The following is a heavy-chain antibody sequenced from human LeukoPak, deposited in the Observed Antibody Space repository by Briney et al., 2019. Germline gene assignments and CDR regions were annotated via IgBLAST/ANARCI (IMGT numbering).Heavy chain of an antibody. J-gene: IGHJ4*02. CDR1: GFTFSSYA. CDR2: IKQDGSEK. Sequence: PGGSLRLSCAASGFTFSSYAMSWVRQAPGKGLEWVANIKQDGSEKYYVDSVKGRFTISRDNAKNSLYLQMNSLRAEDTAVYYCARDRRWLHDYWGQGTLVTVSS. CDR3: ARDRRWLHDY. V-gene: IGHV3-7*01. D-gene: IGHD5-24*01.